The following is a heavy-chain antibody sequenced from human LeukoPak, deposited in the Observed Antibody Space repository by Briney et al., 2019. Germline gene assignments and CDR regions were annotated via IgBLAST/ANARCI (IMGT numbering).Heavy chain of an antibody. CDR1: GFTFSSYG. Sequence: PGGSLRLSCAASGFTFSSYGMHWVRQAPGKGLEWVAVISYDGSNKYYADSVKGRFTISRDNSKNTLYLQMNSLRAEDTAVYYCARRGVIRAFDIWGQGTMVTVSS. CDR3: ARRGVIRAFDI. D-gene: IGHD3-10*01. CDR2: ISYDGSNK. J-gene: IGHJ3*02. V-gene: IGHV3-30*03.